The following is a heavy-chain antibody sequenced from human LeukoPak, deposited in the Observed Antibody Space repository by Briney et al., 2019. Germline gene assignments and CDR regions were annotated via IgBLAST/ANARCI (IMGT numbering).Heavy chain of an antibody. CDR3: ARVRGSGWINY. J-gene: IGHJ4*02. Sequence: SETLSLTCTVSGGSISSGSYYWSWIRQPAGKGLEWIGRIYTSGSTNYNPSLKSRVTISVDTSKNQFSLKLSSVTAADTAVYYCARVRGSGWINYWGQGTLVTVSS. CDR1: GGSISSGSYY. V-gene: IGHV4-61*02. D-gene: IGHD6-19*01. CDR2: IYTSGST.